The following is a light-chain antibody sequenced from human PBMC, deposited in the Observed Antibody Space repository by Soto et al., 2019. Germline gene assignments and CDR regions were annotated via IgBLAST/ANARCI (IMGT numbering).Light chain of an antibody. V-gene: IGKV1-16*01. CDR3: QQLLSYPIT. CDR1: QDIRNY. CDR2: DVS. J-gene: IGKJ5*01. Sequence: DIQMTHSPSSLSASVGDIFTLSCXAGQDIRNYLAWFRQKPGAAPESLLYDVSTLHSGVPPRFSGAGSGAEFTLTISSLQPEDFATYYCQQLLSYPITFGQGTRLEI.